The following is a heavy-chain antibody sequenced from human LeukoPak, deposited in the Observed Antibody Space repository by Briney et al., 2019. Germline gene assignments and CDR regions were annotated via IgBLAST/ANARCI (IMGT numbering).Heavy chain of an antibody. J-gene: IGHJ4*02. CDR1: GYTFTGYY. V-gene: IGHV7-4-1*02. CDR2: INTNTGNP. Sequence: ASVKVSCKASGYTFTGYYMHWVRQAPGRGLEWMGWINTNTGNPTYAQGFTGRFVFSLDISVSTAYLQISSLKAEDTAVYYCARSYYVWGSYPLDYWGQGTLVTVSS. D-gene: IGHD3-16*02. CDR3: ARSYYVWGSYPLDY.